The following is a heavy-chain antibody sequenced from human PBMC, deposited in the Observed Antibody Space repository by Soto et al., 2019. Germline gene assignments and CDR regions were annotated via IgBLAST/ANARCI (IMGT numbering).Heavy chain of an antibody. D-gene: IGHD2-2*01. V-gene: IGHV3-23*01. J-gene: IGHJ6*02. Sequence: EVQILESGGGMVQPGGSLRLSCAGSGFMFSSFAMTWVRQAPGKGLEWVSTTRSNGEHTYYADSVKGRFTVSRDNSKNTLFLEMSSLRAEDSAIHYCAKDSKSVSVSAARVYGMDVWGQWTTVTVSS. CDR3: AKDSKSVSVSAARVYGMDV. CDR1: GFMFSSFA. CDR2: TRSNGEHT.